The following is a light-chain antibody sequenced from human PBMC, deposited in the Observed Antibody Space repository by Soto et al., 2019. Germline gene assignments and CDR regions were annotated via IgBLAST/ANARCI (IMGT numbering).Light chain of an antibody. CDR3: QAWDSSTDVV. J-gene: IGLJ2*01. V-gene: IGLV3-1*01. Sequence: SYELTQPPSVSVSPGQTASITCSGDKLGDKYTCWYQQKPGQSPVLVIYQHSHRPSGIPERFSGSNSGNTATLTISRTQAMDEADYYCQAWDSSTDVVFGGGTKLTVL. CDR1: KLGDKY. CDR2: QHS.